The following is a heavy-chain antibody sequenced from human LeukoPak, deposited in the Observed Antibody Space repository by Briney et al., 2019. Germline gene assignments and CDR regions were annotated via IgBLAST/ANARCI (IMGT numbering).Heavy chain of an antibody. CDR2: INHSGST. J-gene: IGHJ4*02. V-gene: IGHV4-34*01. CDR3: ARGSSWYGY. CDR1: GGSFSGYY. Sequence: SETLSLTCAVYGGSFSGYYWSWIRQPPGKGLEWIGEINHSGSTNYNPSLKSRVTISVDTSKNQFSPKLSSVTAADTAVYYCARGSSWYGYWGQGTLVTVSP. D-gene: IGHD6-13*01.